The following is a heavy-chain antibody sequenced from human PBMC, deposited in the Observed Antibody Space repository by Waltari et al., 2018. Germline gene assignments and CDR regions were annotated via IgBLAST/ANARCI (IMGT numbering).Heavy chain of an antibody. D-gene: IGHD3-10*02. CDR2: IKQDGSEK. CDR1: GFTFSSDF. CDR3: ARYVRPIYYMDV. V-gene: IGHV3-7*04. J-gene: IGHJ6*03. Sequence: EVQLVESGGGLVQPGGSLRLSCVASGFTFSSDFMSWLRQAAGKGLEWVANIKQDGSEKYYVDSVKGRFTISRDNAENSLSLQMNSLRAEDTAVYYCARYVRPIYYMDVWGKGTTVTVSS.